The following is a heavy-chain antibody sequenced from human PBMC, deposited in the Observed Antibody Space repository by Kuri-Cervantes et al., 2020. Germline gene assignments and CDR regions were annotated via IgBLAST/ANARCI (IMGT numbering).Heavy chain of an antibody. D-gene: IGHD6-19*01. J-gene: IGHJ4*02. V-gene: IGHV3-7*03. Sequence: GESMKISCAASGFPFSNYRMNWVRQAPGKGLEWVATIKEDGSEKYYLDSVKGRLTISRDNAKNSLYLQMNSLKTEDTAVYYCTTERPPGYSSGWYGFYFDYWGQGTLVTVSS. CDR3: TTERPPGYSSGWYGFYFDY. CDR2: IKEDGSEK. CDR1: GFPFSNYR.